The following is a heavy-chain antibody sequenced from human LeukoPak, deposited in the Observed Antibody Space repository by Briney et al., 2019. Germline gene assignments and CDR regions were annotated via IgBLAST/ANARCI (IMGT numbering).Heavy chain of an antibody. Sequence: GGSLRLSCAASGFTSSSYAMSWVRQAPGKGLERVSAISGSGGSTYYADSVKGRFTISRDNSKNTLYLQMNSLRAEDTAVYYCAKDLWFGGGRHDYWGQGTLVTVSS. J-gene: IGHJ4*02. CDR2: ISGSGGST. D-gene: IGHD3-10*01. CDR3: AKDLWFGGGRHDY. V-gene: IGHV3-23*01. CDR1: GFTSSSYA.